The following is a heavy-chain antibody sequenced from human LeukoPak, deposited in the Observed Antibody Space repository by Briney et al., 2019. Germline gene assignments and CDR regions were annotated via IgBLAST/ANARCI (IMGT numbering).Heavy chain of an antibody. CDR2: IRSNAYGGTA. CDR1: GFTFADYG. CDR3: SRSNPSSWDQYYFDC. D-gene: IGHD6-13*01. Sequence: GGSLRLSCTASGFTFADYGMSWFRQAPGKGLEWVGFIRSNAYGGTAEHAASVKGRFTISRDDSKSIAYLQMNSLKTEDTAVFYCSRSNPSSWDQYYFDCWGQGTLVTVSS. V-gene: IGHV3-49*03. J-gene: IGHJ4*02.